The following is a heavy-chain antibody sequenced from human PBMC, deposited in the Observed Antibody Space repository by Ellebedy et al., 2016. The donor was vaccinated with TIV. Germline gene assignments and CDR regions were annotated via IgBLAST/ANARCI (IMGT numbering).Heavy chain of an antibody. CDR1: GYNFTAYY. J-gene: IGHJ6*02. Sequence: ASVKVSCKASGYNFTAYYMHWVRQAPGQGLEWMGWINPDSGGTNFAQKFQGRVTVTRDTSVNKAYMELSRLESDDTAVYYCARVRRGSSGLDVWGQGTTVTVS. D-gene: IGHD6-25*01. CDR3: ARVRRGSSGLDV. CDR2: INPDSGGT. V-gene: IGHV1-2*02.